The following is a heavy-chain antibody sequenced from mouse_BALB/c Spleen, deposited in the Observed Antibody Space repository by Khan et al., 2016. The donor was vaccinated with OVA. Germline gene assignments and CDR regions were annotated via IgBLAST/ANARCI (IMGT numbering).Heavy chain of an antibody. CDR2: IRNKANGYTT. V-gene: IGHV7-3*02. CDR1: GFTFTDYY. CDR3: TRETVVDIYWYFDV. Sequence: EVELVESGGGSVQPGGSLRLSCATSGFTFTDYYMSWVRQPPGKALEWLGFIRNKANGYTTEYSASVKGRFTISRDNSKSVLYLQMNTLRAEDSSTYYCTRETVVDIYWYFDVWGAGTTVTVSS. D-gene: IGHD1-1*01. J-gene: IGHJ1*01.